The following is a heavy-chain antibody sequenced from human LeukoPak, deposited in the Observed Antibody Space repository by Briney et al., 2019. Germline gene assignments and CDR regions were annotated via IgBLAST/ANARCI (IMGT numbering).Heavy chain of an antibody. J-gene: IGHJ6*03. Sequence: GGSLRLSCTASGFTFSSYAMSWVRQPPGKGLEWVSAISGSGGSTYYADSEKGRFTISRDNSKNTLYLQMNGLRAEDTAVYYCAKVGATLPGGPMDVWGKGTTVTVSS. CDR1: GFTFSSYA. CDR3: AKVGATLPGGPMDV. D-gene: IGHD1-14*01. V-gene: IGHV3-23*01. CDR2: ISGSGGST.